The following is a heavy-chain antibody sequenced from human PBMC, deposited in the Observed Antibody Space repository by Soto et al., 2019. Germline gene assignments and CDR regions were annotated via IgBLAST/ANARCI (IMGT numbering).Heavy chain of an antibody. J-gene: IGHJ4*02. CDR2: ISAHNGNT. D-gene: IGHD1-1*01. Sequence: QVHLVQSGAEVKKPGASVKVSCKGSGYDFTTYGITWVRQAPGQGLEWMAWISAHNGNTDYAQKLQGRVTVTRDTSRSKAYMELRSLRSDDTAVYYCARGRYGDYWGQGALVTVSS. CDR3: ARGRYGDY. V-gene: IGHV1-18*01. CDR1: GYDFTTYG.